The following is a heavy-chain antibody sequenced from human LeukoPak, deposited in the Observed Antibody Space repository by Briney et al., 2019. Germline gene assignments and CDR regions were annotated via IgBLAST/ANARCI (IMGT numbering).Heavy chain of an antibody. V-gene: IGHV3-30*03. CDR1: GCIFNTHG. Sequence: GGSLRLSCAASGCIFNTHGMHWVRQAPGKGLEWVSFISHDGTNQYYADSVKGRFTISRDNSKNTQYLQMNSLRAEDTAVYYCTRGHFIYRLFDYWGQGILVTVSS. CDR3: TRGHFIYRLFDY. J-gene: IGHJ4*02. CDR2: ISHDGTNQ. D-gene: IGHD4-11*01.